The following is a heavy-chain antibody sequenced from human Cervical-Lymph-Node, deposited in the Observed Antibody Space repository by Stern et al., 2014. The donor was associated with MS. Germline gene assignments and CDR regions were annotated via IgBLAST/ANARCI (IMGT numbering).Heavy chain of an antibody. V-gene: IGHV1-69*01. Sequence: VQLVESGAEVKKPGSSVKVSCKASGGTFSSYAISWVRQAPGQGPEWMGGILPIFGTANYAQKFQGRVTITADESTSTAYMELSSLRSEDTAVYYCARGASGWSSNPNWFDPWGQGTLVTVSS. J-gene: IGHJ5*02. CDR3: ARGASGWSSNPNWFDP. CDR1: GGTFSSYA. D-gene: IGHD6-19*01. CDR2: ILPIFGTA.